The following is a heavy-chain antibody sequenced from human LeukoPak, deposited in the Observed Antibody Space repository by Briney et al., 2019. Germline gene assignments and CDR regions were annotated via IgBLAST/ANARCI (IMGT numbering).Heavy chain of an antibody. CDR1: GGSISSSSYY. CDR2: IYYRGST. V-gene: IGHV4-39*01. D-gene: IGHD5-24*01. CDR3: ARHTREMATIPYFDY. Sequence: SETLSLTCTVSGGSISSSSYYWGWIRQPPGKGLEWIGSIYYRGSTYYNPSLKSRVTISVDTSKNQFSLKLSSVTAADTAVYYCARHTREMATIPYFDYWGQGTLVTVSS. J-gene: IGHJ4*02.